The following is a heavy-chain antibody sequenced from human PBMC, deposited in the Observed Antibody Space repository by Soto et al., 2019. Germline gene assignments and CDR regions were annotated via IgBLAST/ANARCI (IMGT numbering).Heavy chain of an antibody. V-gene: IGHV3-48*02. CDR3: ARVRVYDFWSGPNPMDV. D-gene: IGHD3-3*01. Sequence: GESLKISCKASGYSFSTNWIGWVRQAPGKGLEWVSYISSSSSTIYYADSVKGRFTISRDNAKNSLYLQMNSLRDEDTAVYYCARVRVYDFWSGPNPMDVWGQGTTVTVS. J-gene: IGHJ6*02. CDR2: ISSSSSTI. CDR1: GYSFSTNW.